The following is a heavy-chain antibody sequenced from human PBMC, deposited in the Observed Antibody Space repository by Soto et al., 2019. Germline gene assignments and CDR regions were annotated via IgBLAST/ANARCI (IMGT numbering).Heavy chain of an antibody. CDR3: ARGGRYRYGLDV. V-gene: IGHV4-59*01. J-gene: IGHJ6*02. CDR2: IYHSGPT. Sequence: QVQLQESGPGLVKPSETLFLTCTVSGGSFSPYYWSWIRQPPGKGLEWIGYIYHSGPTNYNPSLKSRLTISVDTSKNQLSLKLTSMTAADTAVHYCARGGRYRYGLDVWGQGTTVTVSS. CDR1: GGSFSPYY. D-gene: IGHD1-1*01.